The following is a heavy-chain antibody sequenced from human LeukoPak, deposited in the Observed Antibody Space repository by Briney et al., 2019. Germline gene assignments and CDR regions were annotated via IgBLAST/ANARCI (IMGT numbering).Heavy chain of an antibody. CDR3: ARDLIVGTTIRYYFDY. J-gene: IGHJ4*02. Sequence: GGSLRLSCAASGFTFNNFAMSWVRQAPGKGLEWISYISDSSATTYYADSVKGRVTISRDNDKNSLYLQMNSLRAEDTAVYYCARDLIVGTTIRYYFDYWGQGTLVTVSS. D-gene: IGHD1-26*01. V-gene: IGHV3-48*01. CDR1: GFTFNNFA. CDR2: ISDSSATT.